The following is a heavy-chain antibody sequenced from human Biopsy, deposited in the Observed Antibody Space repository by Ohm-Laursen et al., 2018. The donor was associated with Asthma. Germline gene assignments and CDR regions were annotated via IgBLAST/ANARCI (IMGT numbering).Heavy chain of an antibody. D-gene: IGHD3-10*01. Sequence: ASVKGSCKTSGYTFNSAGITWVRQAPGPGLECMGWIRVYNGNTKVAQKLQDRVTMITDTSTSTAYMELRSLRSDDTAVYFCARAADYSHYYGIDVWGQGTTVTVS. CDR2: IRVYNGNT. J-gene: IGHJ6*02. V-gene: IGHV1-18*01. CDR1: GYTFNSAG. CDR3: ARAADYSHYYGIDV.